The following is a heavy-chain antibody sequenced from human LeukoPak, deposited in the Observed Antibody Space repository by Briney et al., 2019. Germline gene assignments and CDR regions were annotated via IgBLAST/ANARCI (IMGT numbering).Heavy chain of an antibody. CDR3: ARQDVSSSWYLNWFDP. CDR1: GGSFSGYY. D-gene: IGHD6-13*01. V-gene: IGHV4-39*01. Sequence: SETLSLTCAVYGGSFSGYYWGWIRQPPGEGLGWVGSISYSGRTYYNPSLKSRGTISVATSKNQLSLKLSSVTAADTAVYYCARQDVSSSWYLNWFDPWGQGTLVTVSS. J-gene: IGHJ5*02. CDR2: ISYSGRT.